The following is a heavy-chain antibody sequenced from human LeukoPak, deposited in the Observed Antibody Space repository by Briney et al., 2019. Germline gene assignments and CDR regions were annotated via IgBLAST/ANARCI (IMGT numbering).Heavy chain of an antibody. J-gene: IGHJ5*02. CDR2: INPNSGGT. CDR3: AKALDYSNYPYWFDP. D-gene: IGHD4-11*01. Sequence: ASVKVSCKASGYTFTGYYMHWVRQAPGQGLEWMGWINPNSGGTNYAQKFQGRVTMTRDTSISTAYMELSRLRSDDTAVYYCAKALDYSNYPYWFDPWGQGTLVTVSS. V-gene: IGHV1-2*02. CDR1: GYTFTGYY.